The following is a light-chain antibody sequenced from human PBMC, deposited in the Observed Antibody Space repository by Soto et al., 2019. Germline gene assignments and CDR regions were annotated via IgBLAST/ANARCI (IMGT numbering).Light chain of an antibody. V-gene: IGKV1-5*01. J-gene: IGKJ1*01. CDR3: QQYDGYSWT. Sequence: DIQMTQSPSTLSASVGDRVTITWRASQSISSWLAWYQQKPGKAPKLLIYDASSLESGVPSRFSGSGSGTEFTLTISSLQPDDFATYYCQQYDGYSWTFGQGTKVDIK. CDR2: DAS. CDR1: QSISSW.